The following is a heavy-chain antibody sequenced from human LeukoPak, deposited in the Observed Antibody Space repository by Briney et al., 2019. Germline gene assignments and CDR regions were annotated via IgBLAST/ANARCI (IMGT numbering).Heavy chain of an antibody. CDR1: GGSISSGDYY. D-gene: IGHD3-22*01. J-gene: IGHJ4*02. Sequence: SQTLSLTCTVSGGSISSGDYYRSWIRQPPGKGLEWIGYIYYSGSTYYNPSLKSRVTISVDTSKNQFSLKLSSVTAADTAVYYCARGAGGDYYDSSGYYVWGQGTLVTVSS. CDR2: IYYSGST. V-gene: IGHV4-30-4*01. CDR3: ARGAGGDYYDSSGYYV.